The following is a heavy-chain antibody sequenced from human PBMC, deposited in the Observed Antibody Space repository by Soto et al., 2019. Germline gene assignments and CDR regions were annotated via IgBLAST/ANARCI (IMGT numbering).Heavy chain of an antibody. D-gene: IGHD2-15*01. J-gene: IGHJ4*02. Sequence: PSETLSLTCAVYGGSFSGYYWSWIRQPPGKGLEWIGEINHSGSTNYNPSLKSRVTISVDTSKNQFSLKLSSVTAADTAVYYCARALRGYCSGGSRGDIFDYWGQGTLVTVSS. CDR3: ARALRGYCSGGSRGDIFDY. CDR2: INHSGST. CDR1: GGSFSGYY. V-gene: IGHV4-34*01.